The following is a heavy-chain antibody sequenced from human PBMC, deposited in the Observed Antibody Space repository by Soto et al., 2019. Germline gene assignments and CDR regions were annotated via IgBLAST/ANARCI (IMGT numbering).Heavy chain of an antibody. Sequence: QVQLVQSGAEVKTPGSSVTVSCKASGASFYSYTINWVRQAPGQGLEWMGGIVPVFGTPTYSQKFQGRVTITADEPTSTAYMELSSRRSEDTAVYYCARERWVTARMPGASGYWGQGTLVSVSS. CDR2: IVPVFGTP. CDR1: GASFYSYT. J-gene: IGHJ4*02. V-gene: IGHV1-69*01. D-gene: IGHD2-21*02. CDR3: ARERWVTARMPGASGY.